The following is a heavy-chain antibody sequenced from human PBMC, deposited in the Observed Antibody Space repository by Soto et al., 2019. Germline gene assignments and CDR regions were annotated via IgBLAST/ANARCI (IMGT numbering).Heavy chain of an antibody. CDR2: IYYSGST. D-gene: IGHD5-12*01. Sequence: SETLSLTCTVSGGSISNYYWSWIRQPPGKGLEWIGYIYYSGSTNYNSSLKSRVTISIDTSKNQFSLKLSSVTAADTAVYYCARSNTGYDLLWFDPWGLGTLVPVSS. CDR3: ARSNTGYDLLWFDP. CDR1: GGSISNYY. J-gene: IGHJ5*02. V-gene: IGHV4-59*12.